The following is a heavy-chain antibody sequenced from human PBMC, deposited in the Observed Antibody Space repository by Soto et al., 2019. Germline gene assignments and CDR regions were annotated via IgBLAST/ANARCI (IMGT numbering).Heavy chain of an antibody. CDR3: ARPLLEYSSSDPEDDAFDI. D-gene: IGHD6-6*01. V-gene: IGHV5-51*01. CDR2: IYPGDSDT. Sequence: GESLKISCKGSGYSFTSYWIGWVRQMPGKGLEWMGIIYPGDSDTRYSPSFQGQVTISADKSISTAYLQWSSLKASDTAMYYCARPLLEYSSSDPEDDAFDIWGQGTMVTVSS. J-gene: IGHJ3*02. CDR1: GYSFTSYW.